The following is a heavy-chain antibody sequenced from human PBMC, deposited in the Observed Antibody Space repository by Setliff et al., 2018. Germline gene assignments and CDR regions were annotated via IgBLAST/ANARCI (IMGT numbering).Heavy chain of an antibody. CDR3: VRGGSAWAWNYDL. Sequence: SETLSLTCTVSGGSISGYYWNWIRQTPEMRLEWIGHIDFSGDTHFNPSLISRVPMSVDTSKNPFSLNVNSVTSADTAVYYCVRGGSAWAWNYDLWGRGTLVTVSS. CDR1: GGSISGYY. CDR2: IDFSGDT. V-gene: IGHV4-59*01. D-gene: IGHD3-16*01. J-gene: IGHJ2*01.